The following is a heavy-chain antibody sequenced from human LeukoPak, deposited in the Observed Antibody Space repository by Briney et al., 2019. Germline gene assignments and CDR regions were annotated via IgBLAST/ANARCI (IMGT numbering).Heavy chain of an antibody. V-gene: IGHV3-33*01. CDR3: ARDRDTSGHYGWFDP. CDR1: GFIFSRYG. Sequence: GRSLRLSCAASGFIFSRYGIHWVSQAPGKGLEWEAVIWCDGSKKYYADSVKGRFTISRDNSKNTVDLQMNSLRAEDTALYYCARDRDTSGHYGWFDPWGQGTLVIVSS. CDR2: IWCDGSKK. J-gene: IGHJ5*02. D-gene: IGHD3-22*01.